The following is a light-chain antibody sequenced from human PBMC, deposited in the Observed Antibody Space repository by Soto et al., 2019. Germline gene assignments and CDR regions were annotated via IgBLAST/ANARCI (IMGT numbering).Light chain of an antibody. J-gene: IGKJ4*01. Sequence: DMQMTQSPSSLSASVEDRITITCRASQGISNYLAWYQQKPGKVPKLLIYAASTLQSGVPSRFSGSGSGTDFTLTISSLQPEDVATYYCQKYNSAPLTFGGRATVDIK. CDR1: QGISNY. CDR3: QKYNSAPLT. V-gene: IGKV1-27*01. CDR2: AAS.